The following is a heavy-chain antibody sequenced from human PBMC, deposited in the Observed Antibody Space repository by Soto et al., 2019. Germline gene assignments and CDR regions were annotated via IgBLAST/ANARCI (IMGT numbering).Heavy chain of an antibody. V-gene: IGHV4-59*01. Sequence: PSETLSLTCAVYGGSFSGYYWSWIRQPPGKGLEWIGYIYLNGNTNYNPSLKRRVTISIDTSKKQISLNLTSVTDADTAVYYCASVTFGGVVLAHWGQGTLVTVSS. D-gene: IGHD3-16*01. CDR2: IYLNGNT. CDR1: GGSFSGYY. CDR3: ASVTFGGVVLAH. J-gene: IGHJ4*02.